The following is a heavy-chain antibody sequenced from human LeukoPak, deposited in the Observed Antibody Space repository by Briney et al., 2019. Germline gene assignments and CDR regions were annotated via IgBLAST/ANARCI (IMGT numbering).Heavy chain of an antibody. Sequence: GASVKVSYKASGSSFSTYDINWVRQAPGQGLEWMGWIIAYNGNTIYAQKFQGRVTMTTDTSTSTAYMELRSLRSDDTAVYYCATGAPWDAARDYWGQGTLVTVSS. CDR3: ATGAPWDAARDY. J-gene: IGHJ4*02. V-gene: IGHV1-18*01. CDR1: GSSFSTYD. CDR2: IIAYNGNT. D-gene: IGHD1-26*01.